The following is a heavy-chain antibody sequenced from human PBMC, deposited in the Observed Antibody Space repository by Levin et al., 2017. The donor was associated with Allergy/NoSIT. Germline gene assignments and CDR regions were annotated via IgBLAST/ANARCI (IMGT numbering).Heavy chain of an antibody. CDR2: ISYDGSNK. V-gene: IGHV3-30-3*01. CDR3: ARDHVAAPGTPGGYFDY. J-gene: IGHJ4*02. D-gene: IGHD1-7*01. CDR1: GFTFSSYA. Sequence: PGGSLRLSCAASGFTFSSYAMHWVRQAPGKGLEWVAVISYDGSNKYYADSVKGRFTIPRDNSKNTLYLQMNSLRAEDTAVYYCARDHVAAPGTPGGYFDYWGQGTLVTVSS.